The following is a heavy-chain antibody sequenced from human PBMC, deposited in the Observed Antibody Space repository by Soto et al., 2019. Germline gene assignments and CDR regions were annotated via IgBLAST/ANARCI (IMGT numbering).Heavy chain of an antibody. CDR1: GFSLTTSGVG. CDR2: IYWDDDK. D-gene: IGHD3-3*01. V-gene: IGHV2-5*02. Sequence: QITLNESGPTVVRPTETLTLTRRFSGFSLTTSGVGVGWIRQSPGKAPEWLARIYWDDDKRYSASLKSRLTITKDTSKNQVVLTVSDLDPTDTATYYCAHRVLRTVFGLVTTTAIYFDFWGQGTPVAVSS. CDR3: AHRVLRTVFGLVTTTAIYFDF. J-gene: IGHJ4*02.